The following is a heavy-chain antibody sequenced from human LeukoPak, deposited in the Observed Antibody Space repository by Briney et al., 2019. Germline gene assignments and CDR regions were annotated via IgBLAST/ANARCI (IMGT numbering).Heavy chain of an antibody. CDR2: ISGSGST. V-gene: IGHV4-4*07. CDR3: AKWTTRLEY. Sequence: SETLSLTCTVSGGSIVSHWRSWVRQPAGKGLQWIGRISGSGSTNYNPSLQSRVTMSVDTSKNQFSLNLISVTAADSAVYYCAKWTTRLEYWGQGTLVTVSS. J-gene: IGHJ4*02. D-gene: IGHD4-17*01. CDR1: GGSIVSHW.